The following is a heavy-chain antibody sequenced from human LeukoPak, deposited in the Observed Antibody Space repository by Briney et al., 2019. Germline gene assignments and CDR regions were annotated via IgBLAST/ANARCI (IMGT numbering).Heavy chain of an antibody. J-gene: IGHJ4*02. V-gene: IGHV3-48*03. CDR2: ISSSSSTI. CDR3: VGGENMWAY. D-gene: IGHD2/OR15-2a*01. CDR1: GFTFDDYA. Sequence: GGSLRLSCAASGFTFDDYAMHWVRQAPGKGLEWVSYISSSSSTIYYADSVKGRFTISRDNAKNSLYLQMNSLRAEDTAVYYCVGGENMWAYWGQGTLVSVSS.